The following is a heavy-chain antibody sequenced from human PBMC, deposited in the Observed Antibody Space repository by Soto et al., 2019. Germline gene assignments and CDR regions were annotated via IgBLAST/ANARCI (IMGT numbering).Heavy chain of an antibody. CDR2: ISGSGGST. CDR3: AKVARAESPGIAVAFDI. Sequence: TGGSLRLPCAASGFTFSSYAMSWVRQAPEKGLEWVSAISGSGGSTYYADSVKGRFTISRDNSKNTLYLQMNSLRAEDTAVYYCAKVARAESPGIAVAFDIWGQGTMVTGS. V-gene: IGHV3-23*01. CDR1: GFTFSSYA. J-gene: IGHJ3*02. D-gene: IGHD6-19*01.